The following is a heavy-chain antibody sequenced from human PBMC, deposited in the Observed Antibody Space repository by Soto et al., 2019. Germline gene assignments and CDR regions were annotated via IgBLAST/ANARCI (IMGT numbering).Heavy chain of an antibody. CDR1: GFTFRSYG. CDR2: IWYDGSNK. D-gene: IGHD1-20*01. J-gene: IGHJ4*02. V-gene: IGHV3-33*01. CDR3: ARGALYNWNDVGGVGY. Sequence: QVQLVESGGGVVQPGRSLRLSCAASGFTFRSYGMHWVRQAPGKGLECVAVIWYDGSNKYYADSGKGRFTISRDNSKNTLYLQMNSLRAEDTAVYYCARGALYNWNDVGGVGYWCQGTMVTVSS.